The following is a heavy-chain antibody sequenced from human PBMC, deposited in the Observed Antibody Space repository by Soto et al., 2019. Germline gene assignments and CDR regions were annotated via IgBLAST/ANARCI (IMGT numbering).Heavy chain of an antibody. CDR1: GYNFNGYF. CDR2: LNPNTGAA. J-gene: IGHJ4*02. Sequence: QVQLVQSGAEVKNLGASVIVSCKASGYNFNGYFMHWVRQPPGQGLEWMGWLNPNTGAASYARRFQDRVTMTRDRSISKAYMELNRLRSDETAVYYCARGDYHLLDRGGASEYWGQGTLVTVSS. D-gene: IGHD2-2*01. CDR3: ARGDYHLLDRGGASEY. V-gene: IGHV1-2*02.